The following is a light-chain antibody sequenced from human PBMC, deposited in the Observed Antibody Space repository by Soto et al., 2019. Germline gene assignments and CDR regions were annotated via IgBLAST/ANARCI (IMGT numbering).Light chain of an antibody. Sequence: QSALTQPASVSGSPGQSITISCTGTSSDVGGYNYVSWYQQHPGIAPQLIIYDVSNRPSGVSYRFSGSKSGNTASLTISGLQAEDEADYYCSSYTSSSTVVFGGGTQLTVL. CDR3: SSYTSSSTVV. CDR2: DVS. J-gene: IGLJ2*01. CDR1: SSDVGGYNY. V-gene: IGLV2-14*01.